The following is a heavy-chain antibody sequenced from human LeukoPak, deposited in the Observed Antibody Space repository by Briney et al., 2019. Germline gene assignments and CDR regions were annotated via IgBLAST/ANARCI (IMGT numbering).Heavy chain of an antibody. CDR1: GFNLSNYW. V-gene: IGHV3-7*01. J-gene: IGHJ4*02. CDR3: ARDGSYYDSSGYQIHFDY. D-gene: IGHD3-22*01. Sequence: GGSLRLSCAASGFNLSNYWMSWVRQAPGEGLEWVANIKADGSEKYYVDSVKGRLTISRDNAKNSLYLQMNSLRAEDTAVYYCARDGSYYDSSGYQIHFDYWGQGTLVTVSS. CDR2: IKADGSEK.